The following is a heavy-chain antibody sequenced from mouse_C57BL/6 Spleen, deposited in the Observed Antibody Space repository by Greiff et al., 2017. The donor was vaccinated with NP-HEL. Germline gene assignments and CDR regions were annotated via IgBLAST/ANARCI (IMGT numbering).Heavy chain of an antibody. D-gene: IGHD3-2*02. CDR3: ARHEGAAQAYYAMDY. CDR1: VSSFPAYP. V-gene: IGHV1-62-2*01. CDR2: FYPGSGSI. J-gene: IGHJ4*01. Sequence: QLQQSGADLVPPFPSFPLSCPASVSSFPAYPLHLFQPRSGQGLEWIGWFYPGSGSIKYNEKFKDKATLTADKSSSTVYMELSRLTSEDSAVYFCARHEGAAQAYYAMDYWGKGTSVTVSS.